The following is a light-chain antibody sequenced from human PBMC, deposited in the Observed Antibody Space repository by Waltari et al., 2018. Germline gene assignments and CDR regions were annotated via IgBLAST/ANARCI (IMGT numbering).Light chain of an antibody. CDR2: WAS. V-gene: IGKV4-1*01. Sequence: DIVMTQSPDSLAVSLGERATINCKSSQSIFYSSTIKNYLAWSQPKPGQPPTLLIYWASTRESGVPDRFSGTGSGTDFTLTISSLQAGDVAVYYCQQFYSTPLTFGGGTKVEIK. CDR1: QSIFYSSTIKNY. J-gene: IGKJ4*01. CDR3: QQFYSTPLT.